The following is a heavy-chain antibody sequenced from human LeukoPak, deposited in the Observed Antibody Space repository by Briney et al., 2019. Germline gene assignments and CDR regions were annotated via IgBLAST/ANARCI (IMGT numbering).Heavy chain of an antibody. V-gene: IGHV4-34*01. D-gene: IGHD6-19*01. J-gene: IGHJ3*02. CDR3: ARAGGWYPNAGAFDI. CDR1: GFTVSSNY. CDR2: INHSGSA. Sequence: GSLRLSCAASGFTVSSNYMSWIRQPPGKGLEWIGEINHSGSANYNPSLKSRVTISVDTSKNQFSLKLSSVTAADTAVYYCARAGGWYPNAGAFDIWGQGTMVTVSS.